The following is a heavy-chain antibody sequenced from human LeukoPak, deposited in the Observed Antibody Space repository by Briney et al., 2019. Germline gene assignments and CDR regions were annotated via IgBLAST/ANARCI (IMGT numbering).Heavy chain of an antibody. CDR3: ARNFYDSRPRELDY. D-gene: IGHD3-22*01. J-gene: IGHJ4*02. CDR1: RCTFSSYV. Sequence: GAAVKVSCQACRCTFSSYVLSWLGQAPGQEVEWMGGIIPIFGTANYAQKFQGRVTINSDESTSTAYMELSSLRSEDPAVYYCARNFYDSRPRELDYWGQASLVTV. V-gene: IGHV1-69*13. CDR2: IIPIFGTA.